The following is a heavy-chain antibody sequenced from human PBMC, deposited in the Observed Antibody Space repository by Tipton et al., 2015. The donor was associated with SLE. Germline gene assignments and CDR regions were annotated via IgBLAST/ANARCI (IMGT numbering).Heavy chain of an antibody. J-gene: IGHJ4*02. V-gene: IGHV4-59*12. D-gene: IGHD3-3*01. CDR2: IYYSGST. CDR3: AREPRSGYHDY. CDR1: GASISSYY. Sequence: TLSLTCTVSGASISSYYWSWIRQHPGKGLEWIGYIYYSGSTIHNPSLKSRVTMSVDTSKNQFSLKLSSVTAADTAVYYCAREPRSGYHDYWGQGTLVIVSS.